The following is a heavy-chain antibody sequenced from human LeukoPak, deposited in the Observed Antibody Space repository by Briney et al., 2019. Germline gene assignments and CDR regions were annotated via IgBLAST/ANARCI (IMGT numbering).Heavy chain of an antibody. J-gene: IGHJ4*02. Sequence: SVKVSCKASGYTFTSYGISWVRQAPGQGLEWMGGIIPIFGTANYAQKFQGRVTITADESTSTAYMELSSLRSEDTAVYYCARGRTTVTYYFDYWGQGTLVTVSS. CDR3: ARGRTTVTYYFDY. V-gene: IGHV1-69*13. CDR1: GYTFTSYG. D-gene: IGHD4-11*01. CDR2: IIPIFGTA.